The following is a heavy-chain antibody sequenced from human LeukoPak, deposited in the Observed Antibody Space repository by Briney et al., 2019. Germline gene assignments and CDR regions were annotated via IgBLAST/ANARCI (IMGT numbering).Heavy chain of an antibody. CDR2: ISWNSGAI. CDR3: AKELHRGYYYGKDAFDI. D-gene: IGHD3-22*01. J-gene: IGHJ3*02. V-gene: IGHV3-9*03. CDR1: GFTFDDYA. Sequence: GGSLRLSCAASGFTFDDYAMHWVRQAPGKGLEWVSGISWNSGAIGYADSVKGRFTISRDNAKNSLYLQMNSLRAEDMALYYCAKELHRGYYYGKDAFDIWGQGTMVTVSS.